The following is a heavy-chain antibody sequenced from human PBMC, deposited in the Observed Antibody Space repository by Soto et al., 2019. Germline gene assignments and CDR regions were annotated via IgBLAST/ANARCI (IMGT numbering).Heavy chain of an antibody. V-gene: IGHV5-51*01. J-gene: IGHJ3*02. CDR2: IYPGDSDT. CDR3: ARHSTVEEAAFDI. CDR1: GYSFTSYW. Sequence: GGSLRLSCKGSGYSFTSYWIGWVRQMPGKGLEWMGIIYPGDSDTRYSPSFQGQVTISADKSMSTAYLQWSSLKASDTAMYYCARHSTVEEAAFDIWGQGTMVTVSS. D-gene: IGHD4-17*01.